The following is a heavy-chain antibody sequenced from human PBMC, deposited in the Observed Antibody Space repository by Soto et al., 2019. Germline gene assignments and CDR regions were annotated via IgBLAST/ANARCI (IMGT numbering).Heavy chain of an antibody. Sequence: QVQLQESGPGLVKPSQTLSLTCSVSGVSVSSDIYYWSWIRHHPGKGLEWIGYIYYSGNTYYNPSPGGRVTISLETSKNHFSLRLRSVTPADTAVYYCARYPVVVVPAANHGLDVWGQGTTVTVSS. CDR3: ARYPVVVVPAANHGLDV. D-gene: IGHD2-2*01. V-gene: IGHV4-31*03. J-gene: IGHJ6*02. CDR2: IYYSGNT. CDR1: GVSVSSDIYY.